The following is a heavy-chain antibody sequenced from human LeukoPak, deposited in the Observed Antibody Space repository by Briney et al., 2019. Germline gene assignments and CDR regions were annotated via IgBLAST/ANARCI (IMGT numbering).Heavy chain of an antibody. CDR3: ARRGEYRFGELVFSGWFDP. D-gene: IGHD3-10*01. J-gene: IGHJ5*02. CDR1: GGSIRSYY. Sequence: SETLSLTCTLSGGSIRSYYWSWIRQPPGKGLEWIGYIYYSGSTNYNPSLKSRVTISVDTSKDQFSLKLSSVTAADTAVYYCARRGEYRFGELVFSGWFDPWGQGTLVTVSS. CDR2: IYYSGST. V-gene: IGHV4-59*08.